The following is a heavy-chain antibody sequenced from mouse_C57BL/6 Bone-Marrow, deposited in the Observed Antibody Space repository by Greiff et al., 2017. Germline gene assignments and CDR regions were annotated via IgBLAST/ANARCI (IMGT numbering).Heavy chain of an antibody. CDR2: ILPGSGST. D-gene: IGHD3-2*02. CDR1: GYTFTGYW. CDR3: ARSSRLPYYYAMDY. J-gene: IGHJ4*01. V-gene: IGHV1-9*01. Sequence: QVQLQQSGAELMKPGASVKLSCKATGYTFTGYWIEWVKQRPGHGLEWIGEILPGSGSTNYNEKFKGKATFTADKSSNTAYMQLSSLTTADSAIYYCARSSRLPYYYAMDYWGQGTSVTVSS.